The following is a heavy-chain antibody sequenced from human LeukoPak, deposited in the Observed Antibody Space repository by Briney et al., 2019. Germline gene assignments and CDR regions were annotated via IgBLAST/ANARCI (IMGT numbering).Heavy chain of an antibody. D-gene: IGHD6-13*01. CDR1: GYTFTGYY. CDR3: ARAAAGDYYYYYMDV. Sequence: SVKVSYKASGYTFTGYYMHWVRQAPGQGLEWMEWINPNSGGTNYAQKFQGRVTMTRDTSISTAYMELSRLRSDDTAVYYCARAAAGDYYYYYMDVWGKGTTVTVSS. V-gene: IGHV1-2*02. J-gene: IGHJ6*03. CDR2: INPNSGGT.